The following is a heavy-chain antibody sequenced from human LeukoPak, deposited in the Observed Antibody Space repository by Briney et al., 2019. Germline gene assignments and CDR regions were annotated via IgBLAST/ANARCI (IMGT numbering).Heavy chain of an antibody. CDR1: EYTFTDYY. D-gene: IGHD3-10*01. Sequence: SVKVSCKASEYTFTDYYMHWVREAPGQGLEWMGGIIPIFGTANYAQKFQGRVTITADESTSTAYMELSSLRSEDTAVYYCASPSGSSPWGQGTLVTVSS. CDR2: IIPIFGTA. CDR3: ASPSGSSP. V-gene: IGHV1-69*13. J-gene: IGHJ5*02.